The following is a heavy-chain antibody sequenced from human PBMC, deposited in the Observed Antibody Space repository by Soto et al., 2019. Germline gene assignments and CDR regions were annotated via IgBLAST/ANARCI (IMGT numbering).Heavy chain of an antibody. Sequence: ASVKVSCKASGYTFTYYRVTWVRQAPGQGLEWMGWISADNGNTNYAQKFQGGVTMTTDTSTTTAYMELRSLRSDDTAVYYCATLYCSSASCQLDYWGQGTLVTVSS. J-gene: IGHJ4*02. D-gene: IGHD2-2*01. CDR3: ATLYCSSASCQLDY. CDR2: ISADNGNT. CDR1: GYTFTYYR. V-gene: IGHV1-18*01.